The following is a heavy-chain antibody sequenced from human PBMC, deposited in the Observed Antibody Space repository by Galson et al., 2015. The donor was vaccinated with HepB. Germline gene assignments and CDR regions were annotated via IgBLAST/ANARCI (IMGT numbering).Heavy chain of an antibody. CDR3: ARDFVVTAIRYYYYGMDV. CDR1: GFTFSSYG. CDR2: IWYDGSNK. J-gene: IGHJ6*02. Sequence: SLRLSCAASGFTFSSYGMHWVRQAPGKGLEWVAVIWYDGSNKYYADSVKGRFTISRDNSKNTLYLQMNSLRAEDTAVYYCARDFVVTAIRYYYYGMDVWGQGTTVTVSS. V-gene: IGHV3-33*08. D-gene: IGHD2-21*02.